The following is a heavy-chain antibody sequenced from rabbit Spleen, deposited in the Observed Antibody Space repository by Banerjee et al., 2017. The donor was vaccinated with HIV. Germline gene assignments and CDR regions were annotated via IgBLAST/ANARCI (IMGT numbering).Heavy chain of an antibody. D-gene: IGHD8-1*01. CDR3: ARDTGSSFSTYGMDL. CDR2: INIVTGKS. CDR1: RFSFSSSDY. J-gene: IGHJ6*01. V-gene: IGHV1S40*01. Sequence: QSLEESGGGLVQPEGSLTLTCKASRFSFSSSDYICWVRQAPGKGLEWISCINIVTGKSVYASWAEGRFIMSRTSSTTVTLQMTSLTAADTATYFCARDTGSSFSTYGMDLWGPGTLVTVS.